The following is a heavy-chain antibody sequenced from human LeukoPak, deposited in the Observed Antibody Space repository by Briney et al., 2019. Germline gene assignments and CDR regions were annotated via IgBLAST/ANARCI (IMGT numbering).Heavy chain of an antibody. CDR3: TRSVPYYYGSGPNWFDP. D-gene: IGHD3-10*01. J-gene: IGHJ5*02. Sequence: GGSLRLSCAASGFTFSISAMNWVRQAPGKGLEWVSSISSSGDITYYADSVKGRFTVSRDNPKNTLYLQLNSLRAEDTAVYYCTRSVPYYYGSGPNWFDPWGQGTLVTVSS. V-gene: IGHV3-23*01. CDR1: GFTFSISA. CDR2: ISSSGDIT.